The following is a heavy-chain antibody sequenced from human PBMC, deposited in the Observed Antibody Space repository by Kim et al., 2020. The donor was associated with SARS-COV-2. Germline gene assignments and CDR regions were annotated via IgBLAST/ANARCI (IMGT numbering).Heavy chain of an antibody. Sequence: SETLSLTCTVSGGSISSGGYYWSWIRQHPGKGLEWIGYIYYSGSTYYNPSLKSRVTISVDTSKNQFSLKLSSVTATDTAVYYCARAPGVPAAIADYWGQGTLVTVSS. CDR2: IYYSGST. CDR1: GGSISSGGYY. CDR3: ARAPGVPAAIADY. D-gene: IGHD2-2*02. J-gene: IGHJ4*02. V-gene: IGHV4-31*03.